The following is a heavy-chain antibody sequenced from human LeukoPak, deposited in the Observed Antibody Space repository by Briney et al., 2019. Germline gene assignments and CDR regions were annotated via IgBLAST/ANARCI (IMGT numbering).Heavy chain of an antibody. D-gene: IGHD3-16*02. CDR2: IAVDGMK. CDR3: ASSLSLWANYRCH. CDR1: GFTLSSSE. V-gene: IGHV3-48*03. J-gene: IGHJ4*02. Sequence: PGGSLRLSCAASGFTLSSSEMNWVRQAPGKGLEWVAFIAVDGMKYYPDSVKGRFTISRDSVRNSVYLQMNSLRVEDTAVYYCASSLSLWANYRCHWGRGTLVTVSS.